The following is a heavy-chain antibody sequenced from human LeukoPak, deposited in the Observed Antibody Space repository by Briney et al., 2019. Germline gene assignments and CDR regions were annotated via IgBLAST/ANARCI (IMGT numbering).Heavy chain of an antibody. CDR1: GFTFSSYS. Sequence: GGSLRLSCAASGFTFSSYSMNWVRQAPGKGLEWVSYISSGSSTTYYADSVEGRFTISKDNAENSLFLQMNSLRAEDTAVYYCARDPESGYHYFDYWGQGTLVTVS. CDR2: ISSGSSTT. V-gene: IGHV3-48*01. CDR3: ARDPESGYHYFDY. J-gene: IGHJ4*02. D-gene: IGHD3-3*01.